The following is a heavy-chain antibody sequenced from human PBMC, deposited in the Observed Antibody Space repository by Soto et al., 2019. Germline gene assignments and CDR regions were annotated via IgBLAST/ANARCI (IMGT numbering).Heavy chain of an antibody. Sequence: QVQLQQWGAGLLKPSETLSLTCAVYGGSFSGYYWSWIRQPPGKGLEWIGEINHSGSTNYNPSLKSRVTISVDTSKTQFSLKLSSVTAADTAVYYCATCGSSGYYGSGSYSWFDPWGQGTLVTVSS. CDR1: GGSFSGYY. CDR2: INHSGST. V-gene: IGHV4-34*01. CDR3: ATCGSSGYYGSGSYSWFDP. J-gene: IGHJ5*02. D-gene: IGHD3-10*01.